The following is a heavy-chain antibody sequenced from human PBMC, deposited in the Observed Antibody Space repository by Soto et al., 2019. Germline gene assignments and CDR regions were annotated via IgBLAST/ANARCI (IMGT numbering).Heavy chain of an antibody. Sequence: GGSLTLSCASVRFTFSSYSMNWVRQAPGKGLEWVSYISSSSSTIYYADSVKGRFTISRDNAKNSLYLQMNSLRAEDTAVYYCARGAYYYDSSGLSYWGQGP. J-gene: IGHJ4*02. CDR1: RFTFSSYS. CDR3: ARGAYYYDSSGLSY. V-gene: IGHV3-48*01. D-gene: IGHD3-22*01. CDR2: ISSSSSTI.